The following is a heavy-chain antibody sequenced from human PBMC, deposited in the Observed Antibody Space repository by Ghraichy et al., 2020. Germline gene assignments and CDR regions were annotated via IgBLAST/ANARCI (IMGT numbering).Heavy chain of an antibody. D-gene: IGHD3-16*01. CDR1: GYTFTSYG. CDR2: ISAYNGNT. CDR3: AREITTYMKNAFDI. J-gene: IGHJ3*02. V-gene: IGHV1-18*01. Sequence: ASVKVSCKASGYTFTSYGISWVRQAPGQGLEWMGWISAYNGNTNYAQKLQGRVTMTTDTSTSTAYMELRSLRSDDTAVYYCAREITTYMKNAFDIWGQGTMVTVSS.